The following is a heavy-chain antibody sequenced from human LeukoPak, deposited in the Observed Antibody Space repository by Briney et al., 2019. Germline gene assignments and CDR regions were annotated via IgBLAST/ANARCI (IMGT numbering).Heavy chain of an antibody. CDR2: IYYSGST. D-gene: IGHD3-3*01. V-gene: IGHV4-59*01. CDR3: ARSGYYDFWSGYYHFDY. Sequence: SETLSLTCTVSGGSISSYYWSWIRQTPGKGLAWSGHIYYSGSTNYNPSLKSRVTISVDTSKNQFSLKLSSVTAADAAVYYCARSGYYDFWSGYYHFDYWGQGTLVTVSS. CDR1: GGSISSYY. J-gene: IGHJ4*02.